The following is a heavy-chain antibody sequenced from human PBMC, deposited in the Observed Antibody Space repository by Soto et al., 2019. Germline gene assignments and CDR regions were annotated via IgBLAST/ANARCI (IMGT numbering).Heavy chain of an antibody. J-gene: IGHJ4*02. V-gene: IGHV4-61*01. CDR1: GASVSSGTYY. CDR2: ISYSGSA. D-gene: IGHD3-22*01. CDR3: ARERPYYGFDY. Sequence: SETLSLTCTVSGASVSSGTYYWSWIRQTPGKGLEWIGYISYSGSANYNPSLKSRVTISVDMSQNQFSLNLTSVTAADTAVYYCARERPYYGFDYWGQGTLVTVSS.